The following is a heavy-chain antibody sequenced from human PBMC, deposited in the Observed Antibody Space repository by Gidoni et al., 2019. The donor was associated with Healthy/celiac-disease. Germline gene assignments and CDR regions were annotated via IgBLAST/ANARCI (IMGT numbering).Heavy chain of an antibody. V-gene: IGHV3-9*01. J-gene: IGHJ5*02. CDR2: ISWNSGSI. CDR1: GFTFDDYA. D-gene: IGHD6-13*01. CDR3: RVAAAEPDWFDP. Sequence: EVQLVESGGGLVQPGRSLRLSCAASGFTFDDYAMHWVRQAPGKGLEWVSGISWNSGSIGYADSVKGRFTISRDNAKNSLYLQMNSLRAEDTALYYCRVAAAEPDWFDPWGQGTLVTVSS.